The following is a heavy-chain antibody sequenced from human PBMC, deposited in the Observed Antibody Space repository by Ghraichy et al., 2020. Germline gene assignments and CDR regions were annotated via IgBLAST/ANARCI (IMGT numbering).Heavy chain of an antibody. D-gene: IGHD1-26*01. J-gene: IGHJ2*01. Sequence: ASVKVSCKASGYTFTSYAMHWVRQAPGQRLEWMGWINAGNGNTKYSQKFQGRVTITRDTSASTAYMELSSLRSEDTAVYYCARSRGVGWAPNWYFDLWGRGTLVTVSS. CDR2: INAGNGNT. V-gene: IGHV1-3*01. CDR3: ARSRGVGWAPNWYFDL. CDR1: GYTFTSYA.